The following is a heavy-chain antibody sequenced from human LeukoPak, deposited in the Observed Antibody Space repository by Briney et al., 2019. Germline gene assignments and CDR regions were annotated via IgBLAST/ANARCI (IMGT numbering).Heavy chain of an antibody. CDR3: ARDAGYGYDRFDY. D-gene: IGHD5-18*01. CDR1: GFTFSSYW. J-gene: IGHJ4*02. Sequence: GGSLRLSCAASGFTFSSYWMHWVRQAPGKGLVWVSGMNSDGSRTSYADSVKGRFTISRDNAKNTLYLQMNSLRAEDTAVYYCARDAGYGYDRFDYWGQGTQVTVSS. CDR2: MNSDGSRT. V-gene: IGHV3-74*01.